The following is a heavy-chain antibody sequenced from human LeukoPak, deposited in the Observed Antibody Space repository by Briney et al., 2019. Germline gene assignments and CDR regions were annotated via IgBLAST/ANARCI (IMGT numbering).Heavy chain of an antibody. D-gene: IGHD3-16*01. CDR3: ARGWGYFDY. CDR1: GGSISSYY. Sequence: SETLSLTCSVSGGSISSYYWSWIRQPPGRGLEWIGYIYYSGSTNYNPSLKSRVTISVDTSKNQFSLKLSSVTAADTAVYYCARGWGYFDYWGQGTLVTVSS. V-gene: IGHV4-59*01. J-gene: IGHJ4*02. CDR2: IYYSGST.